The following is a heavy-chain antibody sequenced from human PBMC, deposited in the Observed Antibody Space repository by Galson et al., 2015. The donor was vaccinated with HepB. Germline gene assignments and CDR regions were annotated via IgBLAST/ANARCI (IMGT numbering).Heavy chain of an antibody. V-gene: IGHV4-34*01. J-gene: IGHJ3*02. D-gene: IGHD5-24*01. Sequence: ETLSLTCAVYGGSFSGYYWSWIRQPPGKGLEWIGEINHSGSTNYNPSLKSRVTISVDTSKNQFSLKLSSVTAADTAVYYCARDPSGWLRAFDIWGQGTMVTVSS. CDR2: INHSGST. CDR1: GGSFSGYY. CDR3: ARDPSGWLRAFDI.